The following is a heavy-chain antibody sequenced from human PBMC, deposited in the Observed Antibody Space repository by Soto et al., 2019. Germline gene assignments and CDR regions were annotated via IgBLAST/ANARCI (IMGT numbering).Heavy chain of an antibody. J-gene: IGHJ6*02. D-gene: IGHD6-13*01. CDR1: GGSISSYY. Sequence: SETLSLTCTVSGGSISSYYWSWIRQPPGKGLEWIGYIYYSGSTNYNPSLKSRVTISVDTSKNQFSLKLSSVTAADTAVYYCARGGAYSSSWYGAYYYYGMDVWGQGTTVTVSS. V-gene: IGHV4-59*01. CDR3: ARGGAYSSSWYGAYYYYGMDV. CDR2: IYYSGST.